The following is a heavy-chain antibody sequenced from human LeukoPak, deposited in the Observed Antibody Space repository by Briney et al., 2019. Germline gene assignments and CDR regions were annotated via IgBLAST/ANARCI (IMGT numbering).Heavy chain of an antibody. CDR3: ARVMIYYSNYGYFDY. J-gene: IGHJ4*02. CDR2: IIPIFGTA. D-gene: IGHD4-11*01. Sequence: ASVKVSCKASGGTFSSYAISWVRQAPGQGLEWMGGIIPIFGTANYAQKFQGRVTITADESTSTAYMELSSLRSEDTAVYYCARVMIYYSNYGYFDYWGQGTLVTVSS. V-gene: IGHV1-69*13. CDR1: GGTFSSYA.